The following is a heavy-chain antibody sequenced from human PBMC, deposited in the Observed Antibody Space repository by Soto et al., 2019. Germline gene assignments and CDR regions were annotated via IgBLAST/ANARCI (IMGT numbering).Heavy chain of an antibody. J-gene: IGHJ5*02. Sequence: PSETLSLTCAVYGGSFSGYYWSWIRQPPGKGLEWIGYIYYSGSTYYNPSLKSRVTISVDTSKNQFSLKLSSVTAADTAVYYCARDVFGPGTEKFAPWGQGTLVTVSS. CDR1: GGSFSGYY. CDR2: IYYSGST. V-gene: IGHV4-34*09. CDR3: ARDVFGPGTEKFAP. D-gene: IGHD1-7*01.